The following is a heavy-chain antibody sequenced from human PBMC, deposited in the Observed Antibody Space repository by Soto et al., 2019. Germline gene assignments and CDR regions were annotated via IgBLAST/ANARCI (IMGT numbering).Heavy chain of an antibody. Sequence: SETLSLTCTVSGGSISSSSYYWGWIRQPPGKGLEWIGSIFYSGTTYYNPSLKSRVTISVDTSKNQFSLKLSSVTAADTAVYYCARLGDYYQAFYYWGPGGLVTVSS. V-gene: IGHV4-39*07. CDR1: GGSISSSSYY. J-gene: IGHJ4*01. CDR2: IFYSGTT. CDR3: ARLGDYYQAFYY. D-gene: IGHD3-22*01.